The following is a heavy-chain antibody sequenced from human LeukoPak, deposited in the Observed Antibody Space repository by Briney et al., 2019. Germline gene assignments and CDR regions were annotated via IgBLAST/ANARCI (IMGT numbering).Heavy chain of an antibody. CDR3: ARESLSEEFTIFGVVTPYNWFDP. D-gene: IGHD3-3*01. J-gene: IGHJ5*02. CDR2: IYYSGST. V-gene: IGHV4-39*07. Sequence: SETLSLTCTVSGGSISSSNYYWGWIRQPPGKGLEWIGSIYYSGSTYYTPSLKSRVTISVDTSKNQVSLKLSSVTAADTAVYYCARESLSEEFTIFGVVTPYNWFDPRGQGTLVTVSS. CDR1: GGSISSSNYY.